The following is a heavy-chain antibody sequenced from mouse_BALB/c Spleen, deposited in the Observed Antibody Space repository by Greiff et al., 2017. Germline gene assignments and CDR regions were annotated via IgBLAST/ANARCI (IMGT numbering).Heavy chain of an antibody. CDR3: ARSGGNHYYAMDY. J-gene: IGHJ4*01. CDR1: GYTFTDYA. V-gene: IGHV1-67*01. Sequence: QVQLQQSGPELVRPGVSVKISCKGSGYTFTDYAMHWVKQSHAKSLEWIGVISTYYGNTNYNQKFKGKATMTVDKSSSTAYMELARLTSEDSAIYYCARSGGNHYYAMDYWGQGTSVTVSS. D-gene: IGHD2-1*01. CDR2: ISTYYGNT.